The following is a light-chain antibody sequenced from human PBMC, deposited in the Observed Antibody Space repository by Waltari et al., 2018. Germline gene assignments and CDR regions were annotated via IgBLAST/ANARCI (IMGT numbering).Light chain of an antibody. Sequence: SYDLPQPPSVSVSPGQTARITWSGDAFPTHYGSWYQQKSGQAPVLMIFKDKERPSGSPERFSGSSSGTTVTLTISGVQAEDEADYYCQSVDSSATYVIFGGGTKLTVL. CDR2: KDK. V-gene: IGLV3-25*03. CDR1: AFPTHY. CDR3: QSVDSSATYVI. J-gene: IGLJ2*01.